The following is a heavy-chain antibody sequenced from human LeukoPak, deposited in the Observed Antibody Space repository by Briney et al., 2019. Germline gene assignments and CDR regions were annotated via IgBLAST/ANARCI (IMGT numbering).Heavy chain of an antibody. CDR1: GFTFGSHA. D-gene: IGHD6-19*01. J-gene: IGHJ4*02. V-gene: IGHV3-74*01. CDR3: ARRWAVAVVDY. Sequence: PGGSLRLSCAASGFTFGSHAMSWVRRAPGKGPVWVSRINSDGSSTDYADSVKGRFTISRDNAKNTLYLQMNSLRTEDTAVYYCARRWAVAVVDYWGQGTLVTVSS. CDR2: INSDGSST.